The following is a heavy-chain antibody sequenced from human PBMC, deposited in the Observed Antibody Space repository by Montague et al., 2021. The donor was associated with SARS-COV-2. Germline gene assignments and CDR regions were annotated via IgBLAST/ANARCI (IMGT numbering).Heavy chain of an antibody. Sequence: PALVKPTQTLTLTCTFSGFSLSTSGVGVGWIRQPPGKALKWLALIYWDDDKRYSPSLKSRLTITRDTSKNQVVLTMTNMDPVDTATYYCAHSIAAIEAESSYYYYYYGMDVWGQGTTVTVSS. V-gene: IGHV2-5*02. J-gene: IGHJ6*02. CDR2: IYWDDDK. CDR3: AHSIAAIEAESSYYYYYYGMDV. D-gene: IGHD6-25*01. CDR1: GFSLSTSGVG.